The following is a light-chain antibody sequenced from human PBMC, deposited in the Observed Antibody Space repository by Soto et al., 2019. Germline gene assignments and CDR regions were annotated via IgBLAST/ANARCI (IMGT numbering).Light chain of an antibody. CDR3: QQFNSALGIT. CDR2: KAS. Sequence: DLQMTQSPSTLSASVGDRVTITCRASQSISSWLAWYQQKPGKAPKLLIYKASSLESGVPSRFSRSGSGTEFTLTISSLQPDDFATYYCQQFNSALGITFGQGTRLEIK. J-gene: IGKJ5*01. V-gene: IGKV1-5*03. CDR1: QSISSW.